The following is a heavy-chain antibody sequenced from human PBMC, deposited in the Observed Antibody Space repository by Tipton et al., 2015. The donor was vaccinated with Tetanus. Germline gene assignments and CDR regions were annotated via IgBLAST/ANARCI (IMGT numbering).Heavy chain of an antibody. CDR2: INHSGST. J-gene: IGHJ4*02. Sequence: TLSLTCAVYGGSFSGYYWSWIRQPPGKGLEWIGEINHSGSTNYNPSLKSRVTISVDTSKNQFSLKLSSVTAADTAVYYCARGLGRRHYYGSGSYQRYFDYWGQGTLVTVSS. V-gene: IGHV4-34*01. D-gene: IGHD3-10*01. CDR1: GGSFSGYY. CDR3: ARGLGRRHYYGSGSYQRYFDY.